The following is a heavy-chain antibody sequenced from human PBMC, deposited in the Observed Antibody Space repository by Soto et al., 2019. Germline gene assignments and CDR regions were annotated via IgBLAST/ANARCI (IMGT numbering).Heavy chain of an antibody. J-gene: IGHJ3*02. D-gene: IGHD3-22*01. CDR3: AKGRGTIVVTDAYDI. CDR2: LSWNSGFS. Sequence: GGSLRLSCGGSGFSFDDYSMHWVRQAPGKGPEWVASLSWNSGFSGYADSVKGRFTISRDNAQSSVHLQMNNLRTEDTALYYCAKGRGTIVVTDAYDIWGQGTMVTVSS. V-gene: IGHV3-9*01. CDR1: GFSFDDYS.